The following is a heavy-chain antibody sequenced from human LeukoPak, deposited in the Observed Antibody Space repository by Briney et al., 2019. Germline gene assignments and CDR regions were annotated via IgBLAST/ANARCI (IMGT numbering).Heavy chain of an antibody. D-gene: IGHD6-19*01. CDR2: IYPGDSET. V-gene: IGHV5-51*01. CDR3: ARQVAVAAWEY. CDR1: GYSFISYW. J-gene: IGHJ4*01. Sequence: GESLQISCKGSGYSFISYWIGWVRQMPGKGLEWMGIIYPGDSETRYSPSFQGQVTMSADKSISTAYLQWSSLKASDTAIYYCARQVAVAAWEYWGHGTLVTVSS.